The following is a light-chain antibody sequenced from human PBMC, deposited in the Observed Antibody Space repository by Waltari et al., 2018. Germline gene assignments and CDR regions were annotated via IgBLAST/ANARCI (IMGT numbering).Light chain of an antibody. Sequence: ETVVTQSPATLSVSPGERATLSCKTSQSIGSRLAWYQQKPGQAPRLLIYCASVRAIGIPARFSGSGSETEFTLTISSLQSEEFAVYYCQQYNNWPPGTFGQGTKVEI. V-gene: IGKV3-15*01. CDR3: QQYNNWPPGT. J-gene: IGKJ1*01. CDR1: QSIGSR. CDR2: CAS.